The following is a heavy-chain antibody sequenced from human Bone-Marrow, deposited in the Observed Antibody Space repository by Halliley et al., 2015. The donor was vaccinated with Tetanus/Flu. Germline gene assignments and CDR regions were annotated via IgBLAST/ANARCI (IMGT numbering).Heavy chain of an antibody. D-gene: IGHD7-27*01. CDR2: IFYTGTP. V-gene: IGHV4-59*08. J-gene: IGHJ6*02. Sequence: WGWFRQPPGKDREGFGNIFYTGTPSSPPPLRSRLTISVDPPKTQFPLNLNSVTAADTAVYYCARQTGSHYYYNMDVWDQGP. CDR3: ARQTGSHYYYNMDV.